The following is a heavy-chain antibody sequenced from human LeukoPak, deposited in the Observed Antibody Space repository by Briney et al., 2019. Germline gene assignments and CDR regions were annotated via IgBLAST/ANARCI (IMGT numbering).Heavy chain of an antibody. V-gene: IGHV4-38-2*01. J-gene: IGHJ5*02. CDR3: ASLCSGGSCYLESGWFDP. CDR2: IYHSGST. Sequence: SETLSLTCAVSGYSISSGYYWGWIRQPPGKGLEWIGSIYHSGSTYYNPSLKSRVTISVDTSKNQFSLKLSPVTAADTAVYYCASLCSGGSCYLESGWFDPWGQGTLVTVSS. D-gene: IGHD2-15*01. CDR1: GYSISSGYY.